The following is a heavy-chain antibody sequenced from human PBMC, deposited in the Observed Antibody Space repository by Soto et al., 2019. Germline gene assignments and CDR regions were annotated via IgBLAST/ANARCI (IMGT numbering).Heavy chain of an antibody. J-gene: IGHJ4*02. CDR1: GFIADDYA. D-gene: IGHD4-17*01. Sequence: EVQLVESGGGLVQPGRSLRLSCVASGFIADDYAMHWVRQAPGKGLEWVSGISTNSATINYADSVKGRFTISRDNAKNSLFLQMNSLRPEDTAFYYCVKDMKWGGMTTIHYFDSWGQGTLVTVSS. CDR3: VKDMKWGGMTTIHYFDS. V-gene: IGHV3-9*02. CDR2: ISTNSATI.